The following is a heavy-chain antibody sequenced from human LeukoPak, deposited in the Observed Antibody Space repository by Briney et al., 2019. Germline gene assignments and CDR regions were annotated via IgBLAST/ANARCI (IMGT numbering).Heavy chain of an antibody. CDR2: IKSKTDGGTT. CDR3: TTRMEYSSGWYGDY. CDR1: GFTFSNAW. J-gene: IGHJ4*02. V-gene: IGHV3-15*01. Sequence: TGGSLRLSCAASGFTFSNAWMSWVRQAPGKGLEGVGRIKSKTDGGTTDYAAPVKGRFTISRDDSKNTLYLQMNSLKTEDTAVYYCTTRMEYSSGWYGDYWGQGTLVTVSS. D-gene: IGHD6-19*01.